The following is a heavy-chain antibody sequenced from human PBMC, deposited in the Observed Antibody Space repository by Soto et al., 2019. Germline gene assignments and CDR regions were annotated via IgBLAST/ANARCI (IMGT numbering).Heavy chain of an antibody. V-gene: IGHV4-61*01. D-gene: IGHD5-12*01. CDR2: IYYSGGT. J-gene: IGHJ5*02. Sequence: QVQLQESGPGLVKPSETLSLTCTVSGGSVSSGSSYWSWIRQPPGKGLEWIGYIYYSGGTNYNPSLKSRVTISVDTSKNLFSLKLSSVTAADTAGYYCESTRGYSGYDINWFDPWCQGTLVTVSS. CDR3: ESTRGYSGYDINWFDP. CDR1: GGSVSSGSSY.